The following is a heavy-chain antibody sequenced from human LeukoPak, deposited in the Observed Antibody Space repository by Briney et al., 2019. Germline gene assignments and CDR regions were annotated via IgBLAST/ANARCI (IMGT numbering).Heavy chain of an antibody. J-gene: IGHJ6*02. CDR3: AREAVSSSSSPGYYGMDV. Sequence: GASVKVSCKASGYTFTNYYMHWVRQAPGQGLEWMGIINPSGGSTSHTQKFQGRVTLTRDTSTSTVYMELSSLRSEDTAVYYCAREAVSSSSSPGYYGMDVWGQGTTVTVSS. CDR1: GYTFTNYY. V-gene: IGHV1-46*01. CDR2: INPSGGST. D-gene: IGHD6-6*01.